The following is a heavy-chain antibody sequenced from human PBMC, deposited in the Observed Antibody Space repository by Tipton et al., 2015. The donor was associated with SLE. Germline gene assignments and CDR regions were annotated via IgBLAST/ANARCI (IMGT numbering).Heavy chain of an antibody. Sequence: TLSLTCAVYGGSFSGYYWSWIRQPPGKGLEWIGEINHSGSTNYNPSLKSRVTISVDTSKNQFSPKLSSVTAADTAVYYCARRIYCSSTSCYFDAFDIWGQGTMVTVSS. J-gene: IGHJ3*02. CDR1: GGSFSGYY. CDR3: ARRIYCSSTSCYFDAFDI. D-gene: IGHD2-2*01. V-gene: IGHV4-34*01. CDR2: INHSGST.